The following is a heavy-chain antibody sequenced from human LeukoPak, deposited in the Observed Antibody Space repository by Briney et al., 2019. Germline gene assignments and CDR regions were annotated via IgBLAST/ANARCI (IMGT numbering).Heavy chain of an antibody. D-gene: IGHD4-17*01. CDR1: GFTFSSYS. J-gene: IGHJ3*02. V-gene: IGHV3-21*01. CDR2: ISSSSSYI. CDR3: AKSDGDYGIGAFDI. Sequence: GGSLRLSCAASGFTFSSYSMNWVRQAPGKGLEWVSSISSSSSYIYYADSVKGRFTISRDNAKNSLYLQMNSLRGEDTAVYDCAKSDGDYGIGAFDIWGQGTMVTVSS.